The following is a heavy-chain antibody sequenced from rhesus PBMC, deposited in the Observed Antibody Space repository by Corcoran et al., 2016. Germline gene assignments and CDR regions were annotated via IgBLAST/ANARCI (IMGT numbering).Heavy chain of an antibody. CDR1: GDSFNSFW. V-gene: IGHV4-80*01. CDR3: WLDRFDV. Sequence: QVQLQESGPGLVKPSETLSLTCTVSGDSFNSFWWSWLRQSPGKGLEWIGGVGGQTRGPNYHPTLNSRITTASVASKTPFSLKVNATAAADTAVYYGWLDRFDVWGAGVLVTVSS. J-gene: IGHJ5-1*01. CDR2: VGGQTRGP. D-gene: IGHD2-33*01.